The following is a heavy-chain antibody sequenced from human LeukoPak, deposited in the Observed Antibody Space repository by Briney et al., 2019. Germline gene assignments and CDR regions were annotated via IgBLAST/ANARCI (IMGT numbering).Heavy chain of an antibody. Sequence: GGSLRLSCAASGFTFSSYWTHWVRQAPGKGLVWVSRINSDGSSTSYAASVKGRFTISRDNAKNTLYLQMNSLRAEDTAVYYCAREGGYYIEFDYWGQGTLVTVSS. CDR2: INSDGSST. CDR3: AREGGYYIEFDY. CDR1: GFTFSSYW. D-gene: IGHD3-3*01. J-gene: IGHJ4*02. V-gene: IGHV3-74*01.